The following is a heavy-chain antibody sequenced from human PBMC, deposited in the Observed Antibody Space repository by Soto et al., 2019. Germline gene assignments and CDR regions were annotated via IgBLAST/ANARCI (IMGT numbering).Heavy chain of an antibody. J-gene: IGHJ4*02. CDR1: GYIFSNYA. D-gene: IGHD4-17*01. CDR2: ISGSGANT. CDR3: AHDPNGEYLGAFDS. V-gene: IGHV3-23*01. Sequence: EVQLLESGGGLVQPGGSLRLSCAASGYIFSNYAMAWFRQAPGLGLEWVSAISGSGANTRYSDSVKGRVIISRDNSKNTLYLQMNSLPAEDTAVYYCAHDPNGEYLGAFDSWGQGTLVTVSS.